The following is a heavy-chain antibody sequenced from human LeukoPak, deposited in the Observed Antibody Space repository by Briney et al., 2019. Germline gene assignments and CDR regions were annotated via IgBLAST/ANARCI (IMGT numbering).Heavy chain of an antibody. Sequence: ASVKVYCKASGYTFTSYAMHWVRQAPGQRLEWMGWINAGNGNTKYSQKFQGRVTITRDTSASTAYMELSSLRSEDTAVYYCARAFGVDYGMDVWGQGTTVTVSS. CDR1: GYTFTSYA. J-gene: IGHJ6*02. CDR3: ARAFGVDYGMDV. CDR2: INAGNGNT. V-gene: IGHV1-3*01. D-gene: IGHD3-16*01.